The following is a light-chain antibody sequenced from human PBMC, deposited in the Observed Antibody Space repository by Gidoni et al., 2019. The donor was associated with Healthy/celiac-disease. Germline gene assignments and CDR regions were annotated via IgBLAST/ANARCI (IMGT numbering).Light chain of an antibody. J-gene: IGKJ1*01. CDR1: QSVSSY. Sequence: EIVLTQSPATLSLSPGERATLSCRASQSVSSYLAWYQQKPGQAPSLLIYDASNRATGIPARFSGSGSGTDFTLTISSLEPEDFAVYYCQQRSNWPPTFXQXTKVXIK. V-gene: IGKV3-11*01. CDR2: DAS. CDR3: QQRSNWPPT.